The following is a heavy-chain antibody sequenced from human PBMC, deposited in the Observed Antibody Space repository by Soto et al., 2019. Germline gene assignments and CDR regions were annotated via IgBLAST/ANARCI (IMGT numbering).Heavy chain of an antibody. CDR2: ISSSSSTI. V-gene: IGHV3-48*02. D-gene: IGHD3-3*01. CDR3: ARAGLRFSGGYYYYGMDV. J-gene: IGHJ6*02. Sequence: GGSLRLSCAASGFTFSSYSMNWVRQAPGKGLEWVSYISSSSSTIYYADSVKGRFTISRDNAKNSLYLQMNSLRDEDTAVYYCARAGLRFSGGYYYYGMDVWGQGTTVTVSS. CDR1: GFTFSSYS.